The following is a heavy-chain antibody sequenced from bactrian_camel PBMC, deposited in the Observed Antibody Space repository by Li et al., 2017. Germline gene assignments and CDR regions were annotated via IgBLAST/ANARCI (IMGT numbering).Heavy chain of an antibody. D-gene: IGHD1*01. CDR2: LYRDST. J-gene: IGHJ4*01. Sequence: HVQLVESGGGSVEAGGSLTLSCAASGYTVADNCWAWVRQAPGKDREGVSYLYRDSTYYDDSVSGRFTIYQDIAKNTVYLRMNSLKPDDTAMYYCAARACGGLTLFHGLYNYWGQGTQVTV. CDR3: AARACGGLTLFHGLYNY. CDR1: GYTVADNC. V-gene: IGHV3S9*01.